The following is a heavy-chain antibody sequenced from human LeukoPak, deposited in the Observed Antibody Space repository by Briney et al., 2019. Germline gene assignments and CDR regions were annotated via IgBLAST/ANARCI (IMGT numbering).Heavy chain of an antibody. J-gene: IGHJ4*02. CDR1: GDSISSDY. Sequence: SETLSLTCTVSGDSISSDYWSWIRLPPGKGLEWIGNIYYSGSTDYNPSLKSRVTISVDTSKNQISLRLSSVTAGDTAVYYCARYHYASGSFDYWGQGTLVTVSS. CDR3: ARYHYASGSFDY. V-gene: IGHV4-59*01. CDR2: IYYSGST. D-gene: IGHD3-10*01.